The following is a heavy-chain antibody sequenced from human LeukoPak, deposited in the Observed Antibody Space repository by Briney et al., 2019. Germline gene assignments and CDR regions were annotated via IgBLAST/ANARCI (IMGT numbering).Heavy chain of an antibody. V-gene: IGHV1-2*04. J-gene: IGHJ4*02. CDR3: ARVGDTPFDY. Sequence: ASVKVSCKASGYTFTCYYMHWVRQAPGQGVEWMGWINPDSGGTNYAQNFQGWVTMTRDTSISTAYMELSRLRSDDTAVYYCARVGDTPFDYWGQGTLVTVSS. D-gene: IGHD2-21*01. CDR1: GYTFTCYY. CDR2: INPDSGGT.